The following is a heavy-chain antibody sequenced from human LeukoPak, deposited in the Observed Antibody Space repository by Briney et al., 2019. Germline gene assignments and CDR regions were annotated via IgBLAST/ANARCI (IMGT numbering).Heavy chain of an antibody. CDR2: IYTSGST. J-gene: IGHJ5*02. D-gene: IGHD2-2*01. CDR1: GGSIGGYY. V-gene: IGHV4-4*07. Sequence: KPSETLSLTCTVSGGSIGGYYWSWFRQPAGKGLEWIGRIYTSGSTYYNPSLKSRVIMSVDTAKNQFSLKLNSATAADAAVYYCARDRRTCSSTSCYEDWFDPWGQGTLVTVSS. CDR3: ARDRRTCSSTSCYEDWFDP.